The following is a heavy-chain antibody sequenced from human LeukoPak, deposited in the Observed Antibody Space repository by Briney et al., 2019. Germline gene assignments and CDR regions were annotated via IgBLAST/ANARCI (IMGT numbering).Heavy chain of an antibody. D-gene: IGHD4-17*01. Sequence: GGSLRLSCAASGFTFDDYAMHWVRQAPEKGLEWVSLITCDGGTTYYADSLRGRFTIFRGNRKNYLYLQMSSLRPEDTALYYCAKGIYGDYALGPHPWGQGPLVTVSP. V-gene: IGHV3-43D*04. CDR3: AKGIYGDYALGPHP. CDR2: ITCDGGTT. CDR1: GFTFDDYA. J-gene: IGHJ5*02.